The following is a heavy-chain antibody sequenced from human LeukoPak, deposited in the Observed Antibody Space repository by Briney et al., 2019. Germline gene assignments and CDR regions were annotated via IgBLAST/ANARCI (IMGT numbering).Heavy chain of an antibody. CDR2: MNPNSGNT. V-gene: IGHV1-8*03. J-gene: IGHJ6*03. CDR1: GYTFTSYD. D-gene: IGHD3-10*01. Sequence: ASVKVSCKASGYTFTSYDINWVRQATGQGLEWMGWMNPNSGNTGYAQKFQGRVTITRNTSISTAYMELSSLRSEDTAVYYCARGRLAMVRGVIQNYYYYYMDVWGKGTTVTVSS. CDR3: ARGRLAMVRGVIQNYYYYYMDV.